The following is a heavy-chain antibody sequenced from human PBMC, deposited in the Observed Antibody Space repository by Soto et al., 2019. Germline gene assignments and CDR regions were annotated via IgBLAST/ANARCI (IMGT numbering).Heavy chain of an antibody. J-gene: IGHJ5*02. CDR3: ARVDFSSSWYKAGWGGTWFDP. CDR2: ISSSGSTI. CDR1: GFTFSSYE. V-gene: IGHV3-48*03. Sequence: EVQLVESGGGLVQPGGSLRLSCAASGFTFSSYEMNWVRQAPGKGLEWVSYISSSGSTIYYADSVKGRFTISRDNAKNSLYLQMNSLRAEDTAVYYCARVDFSSSWYKAGWGGTWFDPWGQGTLVTVSS. D-gene: IGHD6-13*01.